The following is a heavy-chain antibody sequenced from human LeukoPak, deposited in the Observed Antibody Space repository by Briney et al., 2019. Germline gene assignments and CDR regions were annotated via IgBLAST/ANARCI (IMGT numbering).Heavy chain of an antibody. D-gene: IGHD6-6*01. Sequence: PGGSLRLSCAASGFTFSNYAMHWVRQAPGKGLEYVSAISSNGGSTYYANSVKGRFTISRDNSKNTLYLQMGSLRAEDMAVYYCARSDRSSFPHFDYWGQGTLVTVSS. CDR1: GFTFSNYA. CDR3: ARSDRSSFPHFDY. V-gene: IGHV3-64*01. CDR2: ISSNGGST. J-gene: IGHJ4*02.